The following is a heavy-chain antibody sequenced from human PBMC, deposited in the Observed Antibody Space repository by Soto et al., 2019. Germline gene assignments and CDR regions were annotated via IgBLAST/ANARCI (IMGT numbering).Heavy chain of an antibody. CDR1: GGSISSSSYY. D-gene: IGHD3-22*01. CDR2: IYYSGST. J-gene: IGHJ4*02. Sequence: PSETLSLTCTVSGGSISSSSYYWGWIRQPPGKGLEWIGSIYYSGSTYYNPSLKSRVTISVDTSKNQFSLKLSSVTAADTAVYYCARYYDSSDFYFDYWGQGTLVTVSS. V-gene: IGHV4-39*01. CDR3: ARYYDSSDFYFDY.